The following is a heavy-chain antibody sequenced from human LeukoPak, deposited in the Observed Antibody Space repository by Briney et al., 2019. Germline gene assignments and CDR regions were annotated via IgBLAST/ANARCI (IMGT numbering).Heavy chain of an antibody. J-gene: IGHJ3*02. D-gene: IGHD6-13*01. Sequence: GESLKISCKGSGYSFTTYWIGWVLQMPGKGLEWMVIIYPGDSDTTYSPSFQGQVTISADKSISTAYLQWSSLKASDSAMYYCGRIPAAGSLKGSFDIWGQGTMVTVSS. V-gene: IGHV5-51*01. CDR3: GRIPAAGSLKGSFDI. CDR2: IYPGDSDT. CDR1: GYSFTTYW.